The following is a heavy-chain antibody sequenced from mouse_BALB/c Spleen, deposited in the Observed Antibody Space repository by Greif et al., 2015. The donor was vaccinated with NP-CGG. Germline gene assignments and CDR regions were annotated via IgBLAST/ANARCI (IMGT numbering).Heavy chain of an antibody. V-gene: IGHV5-9-1*01. CDR2: ISSGGSYT. CDR1: GFTFSSYA. CDR3: GRRAMITIVGFDY. J-gene: IGHJ2*01. D-gene: IGHD2-4*01. Sequence: EVKLVESGGGLVKPGGSLKLSCAASGFTFSSYAMSWVRQTPEKRLEWVAPISSGGSYTYYPDNVKGRFTISRDNAKNTLYVQVSRLRCEERDMYYGGRRAMITIVGFDYWGQGTTLTVSS.